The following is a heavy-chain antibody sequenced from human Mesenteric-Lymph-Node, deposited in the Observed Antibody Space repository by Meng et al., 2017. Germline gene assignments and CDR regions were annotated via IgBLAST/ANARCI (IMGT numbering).Heavy chain of an antibody. CDR1: GYSFSTSV. CDR2: ISSSSSYI. V-gene: IGHV3-21*01. CDR3: ARVGFGQLGPDY. D-gene: IGHD3/OR15-3a*01. Sequence: GESPKISCKGSGYSFSTSVLHWVRQAPGKGLEWVSSISSSSSYIYYADSVKGRFTISRDNAKNSLYLQMNSLRAEDTAVYYCARVGFGQLGPDYWGQGTLVTVSS. J-gene: IGHJ4*02.